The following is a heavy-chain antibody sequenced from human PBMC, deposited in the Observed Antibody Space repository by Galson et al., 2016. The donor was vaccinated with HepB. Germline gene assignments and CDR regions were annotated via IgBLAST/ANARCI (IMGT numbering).Heavy chain of an antibody. D-gene: IGHD3-10*01. Sequence: QSGAEVKKPGESLKISCKASGYSFTSYWIGWVRQMPGKGLEWMGIIYPGGSDTRYRPSFQGQVTMSADRSISTAYLQWSSLKASDTALYYCARQNELGLSLDFWGQGTLVTVSS. CDR2: IYPGGSDT. V-gene: IGHV5-51*01. CDR3: ARQNELGLSLDF. J-gene: IGHJ4*02. CDR1: GYSFTSYW.